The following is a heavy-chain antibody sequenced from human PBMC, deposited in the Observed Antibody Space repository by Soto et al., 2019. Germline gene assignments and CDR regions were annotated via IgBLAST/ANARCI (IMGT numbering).Heavy chain of an antibody. CDR1: GFIFSNNG. J-gene: IGHJ5*02. V-gene: IGHV3-30*02. D-gene: IGHD3-10*02. CDR3: TIVRVADSVLDH. CDR2: MSYDGSDT. Sequence: GGSLRLSCVGSGFIFSNNGMHWVRQTPGKGLEWVAFMSYDGSDTFYADSVKGRFSISRDNSKNTLFLHMSNLRPEDTAMYYCTIVRVADSVLDHWGQGTLVTVSS.